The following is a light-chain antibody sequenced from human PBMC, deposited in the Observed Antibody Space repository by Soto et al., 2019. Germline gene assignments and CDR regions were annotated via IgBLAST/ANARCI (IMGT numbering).Light chain of an antibody. Sequence: EIVMTQSPATLSVSPGERATLSCRASQSVSSNLAWYQQKPGQAPRLLIYGASTRATGIPARFSGSGSGTEFTLTISSLEPEDFAVYYCQQRNKWPPVTFGGGTKVDIK. CDR1: QSVSSN. CDR3: QQRNKWPPVT. J-gene: IGKJ4*01. CDR2: GAS. V-gene: IGKV3-15*01.